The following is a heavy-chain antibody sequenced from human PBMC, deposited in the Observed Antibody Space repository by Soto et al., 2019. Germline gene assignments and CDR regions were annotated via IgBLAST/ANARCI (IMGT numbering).Heavy chain of an antibody. CDR2: ISAYNGNT. V-gene: IGHV1-18*04. CDR3: ARDETK. CDR1: GYTFTNYG. Sequence: ASVKVSCKASGYTFTNYGISWVRQAPGQGLEWMGWISAYNGNTNYAQKLQGRVTMTTDTSTSTAYMELRSLTSEDTDMYYCARDETKWGQGTMVTVYS. J-gene: IGHJ4*02.